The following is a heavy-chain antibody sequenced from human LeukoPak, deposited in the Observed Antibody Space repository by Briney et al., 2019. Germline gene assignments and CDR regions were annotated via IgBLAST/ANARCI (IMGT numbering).Heavy chain of an antibody. CDR1: GDSVSSNSAA. CDR3: ARDRVGEQWRVGYYYMDV. J-gene: IGHJ6*03. CDR2: TYYRSKWYN. Sequence: PSQTLSLTCAISGDSVSSNSAAWNWIRQSPSRGLEWLGRTYYRSKWYNDYAVSVKSRITINPDTSKNQFSLQLNSVTPEDTAVCYCARDRVGEQWRVGYYYMDVWGKGTTVTVSS. D-gene: IGHD6-19*01. V-gene: IGHV6-1*01.